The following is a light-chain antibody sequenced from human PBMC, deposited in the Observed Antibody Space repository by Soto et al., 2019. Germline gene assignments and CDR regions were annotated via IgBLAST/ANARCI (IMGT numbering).Light chain of an antibody. CDR2: DVS. CDR1: SSDVGGYNY. V-gene: IGLV2-14*01. J-gene: IGLJ1*01. Sequence: QSVLTQPASVSGSPGQSITISCTGTSSDVGGYNYVSWHQQHPGKAPKLTIYDVSSRPSGVSNRFSASKSGNTASLTISGLQAEDEADYYCKSYTSSGTYVFGTGTKVTVL. CDR3: KSYTSSGTYV.